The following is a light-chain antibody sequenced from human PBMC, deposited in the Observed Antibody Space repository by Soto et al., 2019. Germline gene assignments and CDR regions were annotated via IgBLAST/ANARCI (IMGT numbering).Light chain of an antibody. CDR2: DAS. V-gene: IGKV3-11*01. Sequence: EIVLIQAPATLSLSPGERDTLSCRASQSVGSYLAWYQHKPGQAPRLLISDASNRATGIPARFSGSGSETDFTLTISSLEPEDSAVYYCQQRSNWPSLTFGGGTNVEIK. CDR3: QQRSNWPSLT. J-gene: IGKJ4*01. CDR1: QSVGSY.